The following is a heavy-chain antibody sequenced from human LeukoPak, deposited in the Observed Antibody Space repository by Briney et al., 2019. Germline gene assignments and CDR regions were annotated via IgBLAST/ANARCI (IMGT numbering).Heavy chain of an antibody. CDR3: ARDLIIRGRGYYFDL. CDR1: GFRFRNYA. Sequence: GGSLRLSCAGSGFRFRNYAMSWVRQTPGKGLEWVSSIDGDGDRTYYADSVKGRFIISRDSSSDTLHLQMSSLRVEDTAVYYCARDLIIRGRGYYFDLWGQGTLVTVSS. V-gene: IGHV3-23*01. CDR2: IDGDGDRT. J-gene: IGHJ4*02. D-gene: IGHD6-25*01.